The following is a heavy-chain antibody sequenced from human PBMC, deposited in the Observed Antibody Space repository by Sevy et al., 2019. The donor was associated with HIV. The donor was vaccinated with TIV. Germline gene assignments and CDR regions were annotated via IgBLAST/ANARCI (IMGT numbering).Heavy chain of an antibody. CDR1: GFTFSSYA. J-gene: IGHJ6*02. CDR3: AKPLFGLGSGIPYYYYGMDV. Sequence: GGSLRLSCAASGFTFSSYAMSWVRQTPGKGLEWVSTISSSGGSTYYVDSVKGRFTIYRDKAKNTLYLQMNSLRAEDTAVYYCAKPLFGLGSGIPYYYYGMDVWGQGTTVTVSS. CDR2: ISSSGGST. V-gene: IGHV3-23*01. D-gene: IGHD2-21*01.